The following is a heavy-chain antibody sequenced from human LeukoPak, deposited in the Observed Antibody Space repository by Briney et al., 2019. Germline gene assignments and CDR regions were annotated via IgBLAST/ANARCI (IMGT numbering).Heavy chain of an antibody. Sequence: LGGSLRLSCAASGFTFSSYDMHWVRQATGKGLEWVSAIGTAGDPYYPGSVKGRFTISRENAKNSLYLQMNSLRAGDTAVYYCARVVGDSSGWYYFDYWGQGTLVTVSS. D-gene: IGHD6-19*01. V-gene: IGHV3-13*05. J-gene: IGHJ4*02. CDR3: ARVVGDSSGWYYFDY. CDR2: IGTAGDP. CDR1: GFTFSSYD.